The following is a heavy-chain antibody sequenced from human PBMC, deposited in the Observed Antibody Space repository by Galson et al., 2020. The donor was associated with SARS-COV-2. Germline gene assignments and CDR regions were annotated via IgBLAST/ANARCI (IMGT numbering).Heavy chain of an antibody. V-gene: IGHV4-30-4*01. CDR2: IYKTGST. D-gene: IGHD1-26*01. J-gene: IGHJ3*02. CDR3: ARAISGSQEEDAFNI. CDR1: GGSINSGNYY. Sequence: SQTLSLTCSVSGGSINSGNYYWSWIRQPPGKGLEWIGYIYKTGSTYYNPSLKRRATVSVDSSKRQFSLKLNSVTAADPAVYYCARAISGSQEEDAFNIWGQGTMVIVSS.